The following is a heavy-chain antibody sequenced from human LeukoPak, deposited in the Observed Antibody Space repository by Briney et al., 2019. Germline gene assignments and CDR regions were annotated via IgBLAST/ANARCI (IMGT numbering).Heavy chain of an antibody. V-gene: IGHV3-74*01. CDR2: VSSNGGTT. CDR3: ARSRENSGYVPFDY. Sequence: GGSLRLSCEGSGFTFSSYWLHWVRQVPGKGPVWVAHVSSNGGTTKYADSVKGRFTVSRDNTKNTLYLFMHSLRPEDTAVYFCARSRENSGYVPFDYWGRGTLVTVSS. J-gene: IGHJ4*02. D-gene: IGHD5-12*01. CDR1: GFTFSSYW.